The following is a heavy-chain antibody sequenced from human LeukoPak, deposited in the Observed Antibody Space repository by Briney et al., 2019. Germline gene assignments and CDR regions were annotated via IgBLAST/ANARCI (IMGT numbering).Heavy chain of an antibody. CDR2: INHSGST. V-gene: IGHV4-34*01. CDR1: GGSFSGYY. J-gene: IGHJ4*02. CDR3: AGLGSGSYYDFDY. D-gene: IGHD3-10*01. Sequence: SETLSLTCAVYGGSFSGYYWSWIRQPPGKGLEWIGEINHSGSTNYNPSLKSRVTISVDTSKNQFSLKLSSVTAADTAVYYCAGLGSGSYYDFDYWGQGTLVTVSP.